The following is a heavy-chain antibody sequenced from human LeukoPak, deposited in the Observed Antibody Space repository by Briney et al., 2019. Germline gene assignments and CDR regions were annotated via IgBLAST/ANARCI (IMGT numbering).Heavy chain of an antibody. Sequence: SEALCLTCTVSGGSISSSYWSWIRQPPGKGLEWIGYIYYSGSTNYNPSLKSRVTISVDTSKNQFSLKLSSVTAAATAVYYCARQTYYSSGYFDYWGQGTPVTVSS. J-gene: IGHJ4*02. V-gene: IGHV4-59*01. CDR2: IYYSGST. CDR1: GGSISSSY. CDR3: ARQTYYSSGYFDY. D-gene: IGHD3-22*01.